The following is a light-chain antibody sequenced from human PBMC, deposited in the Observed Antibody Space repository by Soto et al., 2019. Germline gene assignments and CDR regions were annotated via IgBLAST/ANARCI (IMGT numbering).Light chain of an antibody. CDR2: GAS. V-gene: IGKV3-15*01. Sequence: ILITQSPATLSVSPRERATLSCRASQSVCSNLAWYQQKPGQPPRLLIYGASTRATGIPARFSGSGSGTAFTLTICSLQSEDFAVYYCQQYNNRPRTFGQATKV. CDR1: QSVCSN. J-gene: IGKJ1*01. CDR3: QQYNNRPRT.